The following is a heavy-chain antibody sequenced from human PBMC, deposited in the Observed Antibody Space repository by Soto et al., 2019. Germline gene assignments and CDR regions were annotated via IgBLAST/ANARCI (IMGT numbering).Heavy chain of an antibody. V-gene: IGHV3-30*18. CDR2: ISHDGSKK. CDR1: DFIFTSYA. J-gene: IGHJ6*02. Sequence: PGGSLRLSCAASDFIFTSYAMHWVRQAPGKGLEWVAIISHDGSKKYHADSVKGRFTISRDNSNNTLFLQMNGLRAEDTAVYYCAKAFWSGLLRTKERRDFNALDVWGQGTTVTVSS. CDR3: AKAFWSGLLRTKERRDFNALDV. D-gene: IGHD3-3*01.